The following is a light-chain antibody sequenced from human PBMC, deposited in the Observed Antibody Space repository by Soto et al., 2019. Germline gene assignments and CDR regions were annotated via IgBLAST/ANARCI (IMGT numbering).Light chain of an antibody. CDR1: SSDVGGYKY. V-gene: IGLV2-14*01. Sequence: QSALTQPASVSGSPGQSITISCTGTSSDVGGYKYVSWYQQYPGKAPKLMIYDVSNRPSGVSNRFSGSKSGNTASLTISGLQAEDEADYYCSLYTYSSVVFGGGTKVTVL. CDR3: SLYTYSSVV. CDR2: DVS. J-gene: IGLJ2*01.